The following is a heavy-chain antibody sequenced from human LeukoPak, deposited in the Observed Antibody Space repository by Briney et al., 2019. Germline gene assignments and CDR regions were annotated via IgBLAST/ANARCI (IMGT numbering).Heavy chain of an antibody. CDR1: GFTFRSYA. Sequence: GGSLRLSCAASGFTFRSYAMSWVRQPPGKGLEWVSAISGSGGSTYYADSVKGRFTISRDNSKTTLYLQVNSLRAEDTAVYYCAKDFAVYSTSYYDYWGQGTLVIVSS. CDR2: ISGSGGST. V-gene: IGHV3-23*01. J-gene: IGHJ4*02. CDR3: AKDFAVYSTSYYDY. D-gene: IGHD6-13*01.